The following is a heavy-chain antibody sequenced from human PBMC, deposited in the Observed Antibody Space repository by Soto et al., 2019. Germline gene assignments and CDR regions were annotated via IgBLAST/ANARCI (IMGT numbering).Heavy chain of an antibody. CDR3: AKGADYDFWSGPFPYFDY. D-gene: IGHD3-3*01. Sequence: GGSLRLSCAASGFTFNMYAMNWVRQAPGKGLEWVSGISASGARTNATDSVRGRFTISRDNSKNTVYLQMTSLRAEDTAVYYCAKGADYDFWSGPFPYFDYWGQGTGVTVSS. CDR1: GFTFNMYA. CDR2: ISASGART. J-gene: IGHJ4*02. V-gene: IGHV3-23*01.